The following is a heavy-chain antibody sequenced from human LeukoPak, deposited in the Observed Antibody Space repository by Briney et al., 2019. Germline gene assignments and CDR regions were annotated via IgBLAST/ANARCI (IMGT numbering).Heavy chain of an antibody. J-gene: IGHJ4*02. CDR2: IYTSGST. CDR1: GGSISSGSYY. Sequence: SETLSLTCTASGGSISSGSYYWSWIRQPAGKGLEWIGRIYTSGSTNYNPSLKSRVTISVDTSKNQFSLKLSSVTAADTAAYYCARTVVHYDSSGYYYVSFDYWGQGTLVTVSS. V-gene: IGHV4-61*02. D-gene: IGHD3-22*01. CDR3: ARTVVHYDSSGYYYVSFDY.